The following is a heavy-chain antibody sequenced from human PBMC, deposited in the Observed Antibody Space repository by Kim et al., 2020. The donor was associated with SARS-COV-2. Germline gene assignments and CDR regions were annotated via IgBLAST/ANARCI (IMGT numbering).Heavy chain of an antibody. CDR3: ARGGGYSRSLDS. J-gene: IGHJ4*02. Sequence: ASVKVSCKAXGYTFTSYRIHWVRQAPGQRLEWMGWINGGKGDTKYSQNFQDRVTFSRDIPATTVYMQLNSLISEDTAVYYCARGGGYSRSLDSWGQGTLVTVSS. D-gene: IGHD6-13*01. V-gene: IGHV1-3*01. CDR2: INGGKGDT. CDR1: GYTFTSYR.